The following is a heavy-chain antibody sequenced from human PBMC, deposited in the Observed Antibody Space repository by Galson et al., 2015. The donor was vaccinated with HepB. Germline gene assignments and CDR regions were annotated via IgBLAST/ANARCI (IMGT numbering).Heavy chain of an antibody. V-gene: IGHV1-18*01. J-gene: IGHJ4*02. Sequence: SVKVSCKASDSTFTSYDFSWVRQAPGQGLEWMGRISPYNGYTIYAEKFQGRVTMTTVTSTSTAYMELRSLRSDDTAVFYCARDTICTSEDCFDGFDMWRQGTLVTVSS. CDR2: ISPYNGYT. D-gene: IGHD2-8*02. CDR3: ARDTICTSEDCFDGFDM. CDR1: DSTFTSYD.